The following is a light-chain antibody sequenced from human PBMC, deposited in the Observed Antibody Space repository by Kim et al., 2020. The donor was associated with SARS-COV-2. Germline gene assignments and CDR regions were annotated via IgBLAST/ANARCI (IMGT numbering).Light chain of an antibody. V-gene: IGKV1-12*01. CDR1: HDIASW. CDR2: ATS. CDR3: QQSNSFPLT. J-gene: IGKJ5*01. Sequence: ASVGERVTITGRASHDIASWVAWYQQKPGKAPTFLIYATSVLERGVPSRFSGSGSGTDFTLTISDLQPEDFATYYCQQSNSFPLTFGQGTRLEIK.